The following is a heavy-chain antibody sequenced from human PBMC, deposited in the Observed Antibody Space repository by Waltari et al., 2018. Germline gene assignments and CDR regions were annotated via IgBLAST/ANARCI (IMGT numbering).Heavy chain of an antibody. Sequence: QVQLQESGPGLVKPSENLSLTCTVSGGPISSHYWSWIRHPPGKGLEWIGYIYYSGSTNYNPSLKSRVTISVDTSKNQFSLKLSSVTAADTAVYYCASAEASGYDFGYWGQGTLVTVSS. CDR3: ASAEASGYDFGY. D-gene: IGHD5-12*01. V-gene: IGHV4-59*11. CDR1: GGPISSHY. J-gene: IGHJ4*02. CDR2: IYYSGST.